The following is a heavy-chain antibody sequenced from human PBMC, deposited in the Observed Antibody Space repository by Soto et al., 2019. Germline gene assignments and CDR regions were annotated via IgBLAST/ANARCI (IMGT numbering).Heavy chain of an antibody. Sequence: ASVKVSCKASGYSFTTYNLHWVRQAPGQGLEWMGIINPSVGSTTYAQNFQDRVTMTRDTSTTTVCMELSSLRSEDTAVYYCARARDMDVWGQGTTVTVSS. CDR2: INPSVGST. V-gene: IGHV1-46*01. CDR3: ARARDMDV. J-gene: IGHJ6*02. CDR1: GYSFTTYN.